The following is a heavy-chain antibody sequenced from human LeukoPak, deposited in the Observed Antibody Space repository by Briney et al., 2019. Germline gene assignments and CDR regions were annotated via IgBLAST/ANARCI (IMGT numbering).Heavy chain of an antibody. CDR1: GFTFSSYS. D-gene: IGHD1-26*01. Sequence: GGSLRLSCAASGFTFSSYSMNWVRQAPGKALEWVSSLSSSSTYIFYADSVKGRFTISRDNAQNSLYLQINSLRAEDTAVYYCARDPYSGRYGDYYYYYMDVWGKGTTVTISS. CDR2: LSSSSTYI. V-gene: IGHV3-21*01. CDR3: ARDPYSGRYGDYYYYYMDV. J-gene: IGHJ6*03.